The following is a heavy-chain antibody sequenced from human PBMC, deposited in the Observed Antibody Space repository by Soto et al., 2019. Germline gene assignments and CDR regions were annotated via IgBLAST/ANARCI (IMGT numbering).Heavy chain of an antibody. CDR3: ALGSGRGDY. Sequence: GESLKISCAASGFTFSSYWMHWVRQAPGKGLVWVSRINSDGSSTSYADSVKGRFTISRDNAKNTLYLQMNSLRAEDTAVYYCALGSGRGDYWGQGTLVTVSS. V-gene: IGHV3-74*01. CDR2: INSDGSST. CDR1: GFTFSSYW. D-gene: IGHD3-10*01. J-gene: IGHJ4*02.